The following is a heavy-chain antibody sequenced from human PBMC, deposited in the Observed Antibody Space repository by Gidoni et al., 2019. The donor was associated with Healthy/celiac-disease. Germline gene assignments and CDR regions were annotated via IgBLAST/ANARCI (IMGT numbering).Heavy chain of an antibody. CDR3: ARDNGDDILTGYSDHYYYYGMDV. CDR1: GGTFSSYA. Sequence: QVQLVQPGAEVKKPGSSVKVSCKASGGTFSSYAISWVRQAPGQGLEWMGGIIPIFGTANYAQKFQGRVTITADKSTSTAYMELSSLRSEDTAVYYCARDNGDDILTGYSDHYYYYGMDVWGQGTTVTVSS. CDR2: IIPIFGTA. D-gene: IGHD3-9*01. J-gene: IGHJ6*02. V-gene: IGHV1-69*06.